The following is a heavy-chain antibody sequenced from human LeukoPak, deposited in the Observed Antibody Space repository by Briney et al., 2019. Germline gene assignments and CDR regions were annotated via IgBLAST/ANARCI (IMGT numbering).Heavy chain of an antibody. Sequence: PSETLSLTCTVSGGSISSYYWSWIRQPPGKGLEWIGYIYYSGSTNYNPSLKSRVTISVDTSKNQFSLKLSSVTAADTAVYYCARVRYYYDSSGSQYNWFDPWGQGTLVTVSS. V-gene: IGHV4-59*01. CDR1: GGSISSYY. D-gene: IGHD3-22*01. CDR2: IYYSGST. J-gene: IGHJ5*02. CDR3: ARVRYYYDSSGSQYNWFDP.